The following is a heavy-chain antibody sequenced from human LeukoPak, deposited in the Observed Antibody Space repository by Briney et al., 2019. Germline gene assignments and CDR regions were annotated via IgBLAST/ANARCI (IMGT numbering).Heavy chain of an antibody. Sequence: ASVKVSCKASGGTFSSYAISWVRQAPGQGLEWMGWMNPTSGDTGYAQKFQGRVTMTSSMSRNTAYMELSRLRSEDTAVYLCARVVMKAFYYYYMDVWGKGTTIIISS. D-gene: IGHD2-21*01. CDR1: GGTFSSYA. CDR3: ARVVMKAFYYYYMDV. J-gene: IGHJ6*03. V-gene: IGHV1-8*02. CDR2: MNPTSGDT.